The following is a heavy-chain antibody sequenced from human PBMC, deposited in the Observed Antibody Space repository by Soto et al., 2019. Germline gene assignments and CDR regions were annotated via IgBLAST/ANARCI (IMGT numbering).Heavy chain of an antibody. J-gene: IGHJ4*02. Sequence: QVQLVQSGAEVKKPGSSVKVSCKASGDTFIIFAISWVRQATGQGLEWMGGIIPTIGTTNYAQRFQGRITITGDESTGTAYMELSSLKSEDTAVYYFARDLGSGYDPGDYWGQGTLVTGSS. CDR1: GDTFIIFA. D-gene: IGHD5-12*01. CDR2: IIPTIGTT. CDR3: ARDLGSGYDPGDY. V-gene: IGHV1-69*01.